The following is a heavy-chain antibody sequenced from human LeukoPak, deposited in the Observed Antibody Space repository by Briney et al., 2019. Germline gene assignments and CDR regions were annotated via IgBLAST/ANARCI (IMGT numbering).Heavy chain of an antibody. CDR1: GGTFSSYA. CDR2: IIPIFGTA. Sequence: ASVKASCKASGGTFSSYAISWVRQAPGQGLEWMGGIIPIFGTANYAQKFQGRVTITADESTSTAYMELSSLRSEDTAVYYCATQYSSSWFNWFDPWGQGTLVTVSS. D-gene: IGHD6-13*01. CDR3: ATQYSSSWFNWFDP. J-gene: IGHJ5*02. V-gene: IGHV1-69*13.